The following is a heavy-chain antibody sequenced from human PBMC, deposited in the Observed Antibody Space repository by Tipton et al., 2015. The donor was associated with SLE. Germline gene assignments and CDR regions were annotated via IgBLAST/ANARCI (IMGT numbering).Heavy chain of an antibody. D-gene: IGHD6-13*01. CDR3: ARRVIAAAGFDY. V-gene: IGHV4-39*01. Sequence: TLSLTCTVSGGSISSSSYYWGWIRQHPGKGLEWIGSIDYSGSTYSNPSLKSRVTISVDTSKNQFSLKLSSVTAADTAVYCCARRVIAAAGFDYWGQGTLVTVSS. J-gene: IGHJ4*02. CDR1: GGSISSSSYY. CDR2: IDYSGST.